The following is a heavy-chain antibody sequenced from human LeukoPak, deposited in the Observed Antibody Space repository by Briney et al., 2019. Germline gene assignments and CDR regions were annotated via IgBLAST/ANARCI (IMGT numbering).Heavy chain of an antibody. V-gene: IGHV1-2*02. Sequence: ASVKVSCKASGYTFTGYYMHWVRQAPGQGLERMGWINPNSGGTNYAQKFQGRVTMTRDTSISTAYMELSRLRSDDTAVYYCAREMTTVTTSAFDIWGQGTMVTVSS. D-gene: IGHD4-17*01. CDR1: GYTFTGYY. CDR2: INPNSGGT. CDR3: AREMTTVTTSAFDI. J-gene: IGHJ3*02.